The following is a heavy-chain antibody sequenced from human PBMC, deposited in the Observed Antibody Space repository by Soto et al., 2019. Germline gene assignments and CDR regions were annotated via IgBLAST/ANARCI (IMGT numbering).Heavy chain of an antibody. CDR3: ARVPLAYSSSWCQECYGMDV. CDR2: IYSGGST. V-gene: IGHV3-53*01. Sequence: PGGSLRLSCAASGFTVSSNYMSWVRQAPGKGLEWVSVIYSGGSTYYADSVKGRFTISRDNSKNTLYLQMNSLRAEDTAVYYCARVPLAYSSSWCQECYGMDVWGQGTTVTVSS. D-gene: IGHD6-13*01. CDR1: GFTVSSNY. J-gene: IGHJ6*02.